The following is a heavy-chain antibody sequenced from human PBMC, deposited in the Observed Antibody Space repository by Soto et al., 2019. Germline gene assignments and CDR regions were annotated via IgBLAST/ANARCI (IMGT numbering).Heavy chain of an antibody. CDR2: IYYSGST. CDR3: ARGDFWSGYFSLKVGGPYGMDV. V-gene: IGHV4-59*01. J-gene: IGHJ6*02. D-gene: IGHD3-3*01. Sequence: SETLSLTCTVSGGSISSYYWSWIRQPPGKGLEWIGYIYYSGSTNYNPSLKSRVTISVDTSKNQFSLKLSSVTAADTAVYYCARGDFWSGYFSLKVGGPYGMDVWGQGTTVTVSS. CDR1: GGSISSYY.